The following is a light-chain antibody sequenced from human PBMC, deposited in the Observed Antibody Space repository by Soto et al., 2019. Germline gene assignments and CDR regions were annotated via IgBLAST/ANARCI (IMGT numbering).Light chain of an antibody. CDR3: QHYNSYSEA. V-gene: IGKV1-5*01. CDR2: GAS. Sequence: DIQMTQSPNSLSASLRDRVTITCRASENIVTHLNWYQQRPGKAPKVLIYGASNLQPGVPSRFSGSGSGTEFTLTISSLQPDDFATYYCQHYNSYSEAFGQGTKVDIK. CDR1: ENIVTH. J-gene: IGKJ1*01.